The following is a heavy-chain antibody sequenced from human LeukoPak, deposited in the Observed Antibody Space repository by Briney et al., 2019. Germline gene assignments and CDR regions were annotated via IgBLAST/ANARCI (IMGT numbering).Heavy chain of an antibody. D-gene: IGHD3-16*02. CDR1: GFTLDDYG. CDR3: ARGTLSLGELSSGLYYFDY. CDR2: INWNGGST. Sequence: GGSLRLSCAASGFTLDDYGMSWVRHAPGKGLEWVSGINWNGGSTGYTDSLKGRFTISRDTAKNSLYLEMNSLRAEDTAVYYCARGTLSLGELSSGLYYFDYWGQGTLVTVSS. V-gene: IGHV3-20*04. J-gene: IGHJ4*02.